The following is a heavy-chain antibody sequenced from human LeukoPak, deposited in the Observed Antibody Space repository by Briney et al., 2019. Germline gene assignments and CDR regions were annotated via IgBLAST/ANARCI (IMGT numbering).Heavy chain of an antibody. CDR3: ARGAPTTRIGAGRFDY. CDR2: INPSGGST. J-gene: IGHJ4*02. D-gene: IGHD5-12*01. V-gene: IGHV1-46*01. Sequence: ASVRISCEAFGYSLTDYYVHWVRQAPGQGLEWMGEINPSGGSTSYAQKFQGRITVTRDTYTNTVYMDLSSLRSEDTATYYCARGAPTTRIGAGRFDYWGQGSLLAVAS. CDR1: GYSLTDYY.